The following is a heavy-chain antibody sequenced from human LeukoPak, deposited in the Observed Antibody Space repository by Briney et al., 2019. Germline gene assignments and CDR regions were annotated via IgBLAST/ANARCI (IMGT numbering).Heavy chain of an antibody. CDR2: IQGDGSNT. V-gene: IGHV3-74*01. D-gene: IGHD6-13*01. J-gene: IGHJ4*02. CDR1: GFTFSKNW. Sequence: GGSLRLSCIASGFTFSKNWMHWVRQTPGKGLVWVSRIQGDGSNTNYADSVKGRFSISRDNAKNTVYLQMNSLRAEDTGIYYCARGTSAGGPISPFDFWGQGTLVTVSS. CDR3: ARGTSAGGPISPFDF.